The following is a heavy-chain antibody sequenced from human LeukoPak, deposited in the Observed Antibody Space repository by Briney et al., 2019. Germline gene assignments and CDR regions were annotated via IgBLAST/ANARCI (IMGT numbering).Heavy chain of an antibody. J-gene: IGHJ4*02. V-gene: IGHV4-59*01. CDR2: YSGST. D-gene: IGHD5-24*01. CDR1: GGSISSYY. CDR3: ARGRDDGYGYSFGY. Sequence: PSETLSLTCTVSGGSISSYYWSWIRQPPGKGLEWIGYYSGSTNYNPSLKSRVTISVDTSKNQFSLKLTSVTAAATAFYYCARGRDDGYGYSFGYWGQGTLVTVSS.